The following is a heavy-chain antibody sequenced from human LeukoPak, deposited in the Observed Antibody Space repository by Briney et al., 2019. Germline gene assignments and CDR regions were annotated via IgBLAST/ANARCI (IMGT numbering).Heavy chain of an antibody. V-gene: IGHV3-23*01. Sequence: AGSLRLSCAAPGFTFNNYAMNWVRQAPGKGLEWVSDINASGRTTYYADPVKGRFNTARDNSENTLLLQMNRLRAEETAVYYCAKERREYCSSTSCPNWFDSWGQGTLVTVSS. CDR1: GFTFNNYA. CDR3: AKERREYCSSTSCPNWFDS. J-gene: IGHJ5*01. D-gene: IGHD2-2*01. CDR2: INASGRTT.